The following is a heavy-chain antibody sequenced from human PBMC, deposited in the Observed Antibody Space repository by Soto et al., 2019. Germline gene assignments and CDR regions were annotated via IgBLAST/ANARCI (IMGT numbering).Heavy chain of an antibody. CDR1: GGSISSGGYY. D-gene: IGHD3-10*01. V-gene: IGHV4-31*03. CDR3: ARETYGSGSYYKPGYYYGMDV. CDR2: IYYSGST. Sequence: QVQLQESGPGLVKPSQTLSLTCTVSGGSISSGGYYWSWIRQHPGKGLEWIGYIYYSGSTYYNPSTKSRVTISVDTSKNQFSLKLSSVTAADTAVYYCARETYGSGSYYKPGYYYGMDVWGQGTTVTVSS. J-gene: IGHJ6*02.